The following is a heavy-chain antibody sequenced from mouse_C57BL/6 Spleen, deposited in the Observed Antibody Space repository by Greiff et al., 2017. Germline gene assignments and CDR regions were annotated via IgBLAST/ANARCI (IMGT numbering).Heavy chain of an antibody. CDR2: ISYDGSN. CDR1: GYSITSGYY. Sequence: EVKLMESGPGLVKPSQSLSLTCSVTGYSITSGYYWNWIRQFPGNKLEWMGYISYDGSNNYNPSLKNRISITRDTSKNQFFLKLNSVTTEDTATYYCARGGSSYGGFAYWGQGTLVTVSA. CDR3: ARGGSSYGGFAY. D-gene: IGHD1-1*01. V-gene: IGHV3-6*01. J-gene: IGHJ3*01.